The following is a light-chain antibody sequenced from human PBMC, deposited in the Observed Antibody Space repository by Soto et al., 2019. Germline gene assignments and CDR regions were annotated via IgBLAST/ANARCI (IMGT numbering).Light chain of an antibody. Sequence: QSVLTQPASVSGSPGQSITVSCFGTSSDIEKYNLVSWYQQYPGKVPKLLISEVSKRPSGVSDRFSGSKSGNMASLTISGLQAEDEADYYCCSYAGSRAPYLFGTGNKLTVL. CDR3: CSYAGSRAPYL. J-gene: IGLJ1*01. CDR1: SSDIEKYNL. CDR2: EVS. V-gene: IGLV2-23*02.